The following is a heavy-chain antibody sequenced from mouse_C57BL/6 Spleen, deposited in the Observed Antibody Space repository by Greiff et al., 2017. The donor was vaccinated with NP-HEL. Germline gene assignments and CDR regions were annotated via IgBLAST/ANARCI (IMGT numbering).Heavy chain of an antibody. CDR2: INPNNGGT. V-gene: IGHV1-26*01. CDR1: GYTFTDYY. D-gene: IGHD2-2*01. Sequence: EVQLQQSGPELVKPGASVKISCKASGYTFTDYYMNWVKQSHGKSLEWIGDINPNNGGTSYNQKFKGKATLTVDKSSSTAYMELRSLTSEDSAVYYCARSGVVTTVYYYAMDYWGQGTSVTVSS. J-gene: IGHJ4*01. CDR3: ARSGVVTTVYYYAMDY.